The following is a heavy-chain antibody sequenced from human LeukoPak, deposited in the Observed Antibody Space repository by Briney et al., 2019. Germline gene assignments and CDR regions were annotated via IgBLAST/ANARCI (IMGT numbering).Heavy chain of an antibody. V-gene: IGHV3-9*01. J-gene: IGHJ4*02. CDR2: ISWNGGSI. D-gene: IGHD3-10*01. CDR1: GFTFGDYA. Sequence: GRSLRLSCAASGFTFGDYAMHWVRQAPGKGLEWVSGISWNGGSICYADSVKGRFTISRDNAKNSMSLQMNSLRAEDTALSYCAKAGPPLLSGARDYFDYWGQGTLVTVSS. CDR3: AKAGPPLLSGARDYFDY.